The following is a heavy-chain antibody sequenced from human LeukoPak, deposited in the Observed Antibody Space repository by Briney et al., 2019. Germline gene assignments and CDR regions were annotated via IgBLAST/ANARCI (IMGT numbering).Heavy chain of an antibody. Sequence: ASVKVSCKASGYTFTSYGINWVRQATGQGLEWMGWMNPNSGNTGYAQKFQGRVTMTRNTSISTAYMELSSLRSEDTAVYYCATDIVVVPAAMQGFVYWGQGTLVTVSS. J-gene: IGHJ4*02. V-gene: IGHV1-8*01. CDR2: MNPNSGNT. D-gene: IGHD2-2*01. CDR3: ATDIVVVPAAMQGFVY. CDR1: GYTFTSYG.